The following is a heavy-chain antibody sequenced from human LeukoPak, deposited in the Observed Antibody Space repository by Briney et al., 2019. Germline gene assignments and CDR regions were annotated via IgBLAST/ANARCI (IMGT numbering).Heavy chain of an antibody. CDR2: IRYDGSNK. J-gene: IGHJ5*02. D-gene: IGHD6-6*01. CDR1: GFTFSSYG. Sequence: PGGSLRVSCAASGFTFSSYGMHWVRQAPGKGLEWVAFIRYDGSNKYYADSVKGRFTISRDNSKNTLYLQMNSLRAEDTAVYYCAKDSEISSSSGRFHPWGQGTLVTVSS. CDR3: AKDSEISSSSGRFHP. V-gene: IGHV3-30*02.